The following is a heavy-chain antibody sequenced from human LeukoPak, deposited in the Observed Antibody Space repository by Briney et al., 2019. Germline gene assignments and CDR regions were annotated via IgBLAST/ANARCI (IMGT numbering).Heavy chain of an antibody. Sequence: ASVKVSCKASGHTFTTYYVHLVRQAPGQGLEWMGVINPSGDGTNYPQRFQGRVTLTRDTSTSTVYMELSSLRSEDTAIYYCANYAYYYYGMDVWGQGTTVTVSS. V-gene: IGHV1-46*01. CDR1: GHTFTTYY. CDR2: INPSGDGT. CDR3: ANYAYYYYGMDV. D-gene: IGHD1-7*01. J-gene: IGHJ6*02.